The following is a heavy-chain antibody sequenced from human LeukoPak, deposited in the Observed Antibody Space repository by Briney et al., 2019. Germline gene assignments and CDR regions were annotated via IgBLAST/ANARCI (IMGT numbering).Heavy chain of an antibody. Sequence: GGSLRLSCAASGFTFTTYAMSWVRQAPGKGLEWVSGISGSGDTTYYADSVKGRFTISRDTPKNTLYLLMNSLRVEDTAVYYCARDRSDSSAWYAGSHWGQGTLVTVSS. D-gene: IGHD3-22*01. J-gene: IGHJ4*02. CDR3: ARDRSDSSAWYAGSH. V-gene: IGHV3-23*01. CDR1: GFTFTTYA. CDR2: ISGSGDTT.